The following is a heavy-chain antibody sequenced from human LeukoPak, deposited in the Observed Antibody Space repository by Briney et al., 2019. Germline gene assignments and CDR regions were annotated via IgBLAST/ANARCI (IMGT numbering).Heavy chain of an antibody. CDR1: GFTFSSYS. CDR3: ARAQMGATVTYFDY. J-gene: IGHJ4*02. CDR2: ISSSSSYI. D-gene: IGHD4-17*01. Sequence: GGSLRLSCAASGFTFSSYSMNWVRQAPGKGLEWVSSISSSSSYIYYADSVKGRFTISRDNSKNSLYLQMNSLRAEDTAVYYCARAQMGATVTYFDYWGQGTLVTVSS. V-gene: IGHV3-21*01.